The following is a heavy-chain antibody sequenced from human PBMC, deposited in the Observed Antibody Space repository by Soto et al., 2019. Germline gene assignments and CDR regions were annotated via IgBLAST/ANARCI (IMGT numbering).Heavy chain of an antibody. Sequence: SETRSLTCTVSGGSISNFYWSWIRQPPGKGLEWIGYISYSGNTNYNPSLKSRVSISVDTSKNQLSLNLTSVTAADTAVYYCARAPMVLSRSYFDSWGQGTPVTVSS. CDR2: ISYSGNT. D-gene: IGHD2-8*01. V-gene: IGHV4-59*01. CDR1: GGSISNFY. CDR3: ARAPMVLSRSYFDS. J-gene: IGHJ4*02.